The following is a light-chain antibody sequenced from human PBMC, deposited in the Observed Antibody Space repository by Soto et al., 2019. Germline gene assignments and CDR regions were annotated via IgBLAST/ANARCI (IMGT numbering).Light chain of an antibody. J-gene: IGKJ1*01. V-gene: IGKV3-20*01. CDR1: QSVSNNY. Sequence: EIVLTQSPGTLSLSPGERATRSCRASQSVSNNYLAWYQQKPGQAPRLLIYGASNRATGIPDRFSGSGSGTDFTLTISRLEPEDFAVYYCQQYGSSRWTFGHGTKVYIK. CDR3: QQYGSSRWT. CDR2: GAS.